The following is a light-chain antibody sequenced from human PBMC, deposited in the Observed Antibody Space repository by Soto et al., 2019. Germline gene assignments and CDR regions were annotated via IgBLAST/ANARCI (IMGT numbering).Light chain of an antibody. Sequence: QSVLTQPASVSGSPGQSITISCTGTSSDIGHYDYVSWYQQHPGKAPKLLIYEVTNRPSGISDRFSGSKSVNTASLTISGLQAEDESDYYCGSYSSTDTPFVFGTGTKVTVL. J-gene: IGLJ1*01. CDR1: SSDIGHYDY. V-gene: IGLV2-14*01. CDR3: GSYSSTDTPFV. CDR2: EVT.